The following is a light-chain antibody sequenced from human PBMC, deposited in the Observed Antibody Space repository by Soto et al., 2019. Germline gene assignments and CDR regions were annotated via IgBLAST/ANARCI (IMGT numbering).Light chain of an antibody. Sequence: ALTQPASVFGSPGQSITISCTGTSSDVGGYNFVSWYQQLPGKAPKLMIYEVTSRPSGVSNRFSGSKSGNTASLTISGLQPEDEAEYYCSSYTTSSTVVFGTGTRSPS. CDR2: EVT. CDR1: SSDVGGYNF. CDR3: SSYTTSSTVV. J-gene: IGLJ1*01. V-gene: IGLV2-14*03.